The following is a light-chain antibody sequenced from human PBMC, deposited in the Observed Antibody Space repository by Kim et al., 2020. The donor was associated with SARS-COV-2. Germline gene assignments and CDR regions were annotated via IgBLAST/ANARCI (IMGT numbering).Light chain of an antibody. J-gene: IGLJ1*01. CDR3: AAWDDSLNGYV. Sequence: GQRRTLSCSGNSSNIGSNSVHWYQQLPGTAPKLIIYTNNQRPSGVPDRFSGSKSGTSASLAISGLQSDDEADYYCAAWDDSLNGYVFGTGTKVTVL. CDR1: SSNIGSNS. CDR2: TNN. V-gene: IGLV1-44*01.